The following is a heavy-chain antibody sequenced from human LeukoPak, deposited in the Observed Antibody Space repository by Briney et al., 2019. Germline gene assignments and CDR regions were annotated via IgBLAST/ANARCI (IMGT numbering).Heavy chain of an antibody. V-gene: IGHV3-30*04. CDR1: GFTFSSYA. Sequence: GGSLRLSCAASGFTFSSYAMHWVRQAPGKGLEWVAVISYDGSNKYYADSVKGRFTISRDNSKNTLYLQMNSLRAEDTAVYYCAREFRYSSSWYDNYYYGMDVWGKGTTVTVSS. D-gene: IGHD6-13*01. CDR3: AREFRYSSSWYDNYYYGMDV. CDR2: ISYDGSNK. J-gene: IGHJ6*04.